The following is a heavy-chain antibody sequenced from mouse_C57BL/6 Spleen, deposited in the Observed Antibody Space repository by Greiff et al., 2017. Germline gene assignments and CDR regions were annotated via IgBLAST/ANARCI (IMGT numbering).Heavy chain of an antibody. J-gene: IGHJ3*01. CDR1: GFTFSSYT. CDR2: ISGGGGNT. D-gene: IGHD1-1*01. V-gene: IGHV5-9*01. Sequence: VKVVESGGGLVKPGGSLKLSCAASGFTFSSYTMSWVRQTPEKRLEWVATISGGGGNTYYPDSVKGRFTISRDNAKNTLYLQMSSLRSEDTALYYCARQGITTVVEGAWFAYWGQGTLVTVSA. CDR3: ARQGITTVVEGAWFAY.